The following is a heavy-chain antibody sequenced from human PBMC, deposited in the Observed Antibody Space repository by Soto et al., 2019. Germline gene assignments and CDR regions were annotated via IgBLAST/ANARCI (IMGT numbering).Heavy chain of an antibody. CDR3: AGHAGSGLYYFDY. Sequence: GESLKISCQPSVYSFSAFWAAWVSPTPGRGLEWMGIIYPADSDIRYIPSFQGQVTISADRSISTVYLQWTSLKASHTAMYFGAGHAGSGLYYFDYWGQGTPVTVSS. D-gene: IGHD5-12*01. CDR1: VYSFSAFW. V-gene: IGHV5-51*01. J-gene: IGHJ4*02. CDR2: IYPADSDI.